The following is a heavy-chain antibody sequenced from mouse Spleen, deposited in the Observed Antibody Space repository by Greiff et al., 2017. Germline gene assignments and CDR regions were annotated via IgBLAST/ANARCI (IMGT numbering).Heavy chain of an antibody. Sequence: EVQLVESGGGLVKPGGSLKLSCAASGFTFSDYGMHWVRQAPEKGLEWVAYISSGSSTIYYADTVKGRFIISRDNAKNTLFLQMTSLRSEDTAMYYCARRDDSYAMDYWGQGTSVTVSS. J-gene: IGHJ4*01. CDR3: ARRDDSYAMDY. V-gene: IGHV5-17*01. CDR2: ISSGSSTI. CDR1: GFTFSDYG.